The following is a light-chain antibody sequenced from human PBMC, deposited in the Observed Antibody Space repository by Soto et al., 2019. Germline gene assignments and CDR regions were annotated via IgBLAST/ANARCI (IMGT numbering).Light chain of an antibody. J-gene: IGKJ4*01. CDR2: GAS. CDR3: QQYYNWPPA. CDR1: QSVSSN. V-gene: IGKV3-15*01. Sequence: EIVMTQSPATLSVSPGERATLSCRASQSVSSNLAWYQQTPGQAPRLLIYGASNRATGIPASFSGSGSGTECNLTISSLQSEDFAVYYCQQYYNWPPAFGGGTKVEIK.